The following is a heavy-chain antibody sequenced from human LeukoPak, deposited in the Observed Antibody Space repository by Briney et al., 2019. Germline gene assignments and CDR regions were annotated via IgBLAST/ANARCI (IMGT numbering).Heavy chain of an antibody. V-gene: IGHV3-53*01. D-gene: IGHD1-1*01. CDR1: GFTFSDYW. Sequence: GGSLRLSCAASGFTFSDYWMNWVRQAPGKGLEWIAVLYSGGSAYYADSVKGRFTISRDNSKNTLYLQIYSLRAEDTAIYYCARDSETETGWYYYGMDVWGQGTTVTVSS. CDR2: LYSGGSA. CDR3: ARDSETETGWYYYGMDV. J-gene: IGHJ6*02.